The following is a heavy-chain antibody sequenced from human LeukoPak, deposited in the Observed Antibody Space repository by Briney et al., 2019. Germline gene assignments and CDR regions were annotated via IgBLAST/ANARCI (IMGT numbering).Heavy chain of an antibody. J-gene: IGHJ4*02. CDR2: IFYSGGT. V-gene: IGHV4-39*07. Sequence: PSETLSLTCTVSGGSINTPNYYWGWIRQTPGKGLEWIGNIFYSGGTYYSPSLTSRVTISLDTSRNQFSLKLNSVTAADTAVYYCARDKSGSHDGWGQGTLVTVSS. CDR3: ARDKSGSHDG. CDR1: GGSINTPNYY. D-gene: IGHD1-26*01.